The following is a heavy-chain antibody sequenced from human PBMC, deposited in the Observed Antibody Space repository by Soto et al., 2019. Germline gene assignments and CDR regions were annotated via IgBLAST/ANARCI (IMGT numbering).Heavy chain of an antibody. CDR3: ARGRYGDY. CDR2: ISAHNGNT. CDR1: GYAFTTYG. D-gene: IGHD1-1*01. Sequence: QVHLVQSGAEVKKPGASVKVSCKGSGYAFTTYGITWVRQAPGQGLEWMGWISAHNGNTNYAQKLQCRVNVTRDTSTSTAYMELRSLRSDDTAVYYCARGRYGDYWGQGALVTVSS. J-gene: IGHJ4*02. V-gene: IGHV1-18*01.